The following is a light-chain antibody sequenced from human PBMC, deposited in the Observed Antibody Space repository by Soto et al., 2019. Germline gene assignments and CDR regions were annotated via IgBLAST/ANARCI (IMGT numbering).Light chain of an antibody. J-gene: IGKJ4*01. CDR2: EAS. Sequence: DIQMTQSPSTLSASVGDRVTITCRASQSISSWLAWYQQKPGKAPKLLIHEASRLDSGVPSRFSGSESGTEFTLTISSLHAEDVATYYCQQDTKAPLTFGGGTKVEIK. CDR3: QQDTKAPLT. V-gene: IGKV1-5*01. CDR1: QSISSW.